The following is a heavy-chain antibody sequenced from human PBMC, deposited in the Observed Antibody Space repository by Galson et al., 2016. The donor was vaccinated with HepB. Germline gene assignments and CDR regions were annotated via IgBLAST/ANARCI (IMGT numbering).Heavy chain of an antibody. CDR2: IYYSGTT. CDR1: GGSVSRTTHY. D-gene: IGHD3-10*01. CDR3: ARGGSTVRGIIITDFDF. J-gene: IGHJ4*02. Sequence: SETLSLTCSVSGGSVSRTTHYWSWIRQPPGKGLEWIGYIYYSGTTNYNPSLKSRVTISMDPSKNLFSLKLSSVTAADTAIYYCARGGSTVRGIIITDFDFWGQGTLATVSS. V-gene: IGHV4-61*01.